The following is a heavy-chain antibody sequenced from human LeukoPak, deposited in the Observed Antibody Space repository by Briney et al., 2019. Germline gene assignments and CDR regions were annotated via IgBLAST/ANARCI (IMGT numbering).Heavy chain of an antibody. V-gene: IGHV3-48*04. CDR3: ARELQTHYYGSGSLTDAFDI. Sequence: PGGSLRLSCAASGFTFSSYSMNWVRQAPGKGLEWVSYISSSSSTIYYADSVKGRFTISRDNAKNTLYLQMNSLRAEDTAVYYCARELQTHYYGSGSLTDAFDIWGQGTMVTVSS. J-gene: IGHJ3*02. CDR2: ISSSSSTI. D-gene: IGHD3-10*01. CDR1: GFTFSSYS.